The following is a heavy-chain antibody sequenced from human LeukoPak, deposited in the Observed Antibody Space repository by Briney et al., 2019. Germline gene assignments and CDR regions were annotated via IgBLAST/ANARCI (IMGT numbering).Heavy chain of an antibody. D-gene: IGHD6-19*01. CDR3: VRSGYRSGWPHFDY. CDR2: VWSDGSNI. Sequence: GGSLRLSCAASGFTFSNYGMHWVRQAPGKGLEWVAVVWSDGSNINYADSVKGRFTISRDNSKNTLSLQMSSLRAEDTAVYYCVRSGYRSGWPHFDYWGQGTLVTVSS. J-gene: IGHJ4*02. CDR1: GFTFSNYG. V-gene: IGHV3-33*03.